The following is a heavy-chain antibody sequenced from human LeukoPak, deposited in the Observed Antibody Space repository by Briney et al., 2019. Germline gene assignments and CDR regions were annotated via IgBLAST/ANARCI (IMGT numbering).Heavy chain of an antibody. V-gene: IGHV4-59*01. CDR1: GGSISSYY. D-gene: IGHD3-9*01. CDR3: AREARGNYDILTGYYGTSGIDY. CDR2: IYYSGST. J-gene: IGHJ4*02. Sequence: SETLSLTCTVSGGSISSYYWSWIRQPPGKGLEWIGYIYYSGSTNYNPSLKSRATISVGTSKNQFSLKLSSVTAADTAVYYCAREARGNYDILTGYYGTSGIDYWGQGTLVTVSS.